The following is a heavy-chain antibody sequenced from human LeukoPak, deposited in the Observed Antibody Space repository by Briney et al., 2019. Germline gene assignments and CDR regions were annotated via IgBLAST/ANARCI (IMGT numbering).Heavy chain of an antibody. CDR2: IYYSGST. CDR1: GGSISNYY. CDR3: ARSLYYYGSDSFDI. Sequence: PSETLSLTCTVSGGSISNYYWSWIRQPPGKGLEWIGYIYYSGSTNYNPSLKSRVTISVDTSKSQFSLKLSSVTAADTAVYYCARSLYYYGSDSFDIWGQGTMVTVSS. D-gene: IGHD3-10*01. V-gene: IGHV4-59*01. J-gene: IGHJ3*02.